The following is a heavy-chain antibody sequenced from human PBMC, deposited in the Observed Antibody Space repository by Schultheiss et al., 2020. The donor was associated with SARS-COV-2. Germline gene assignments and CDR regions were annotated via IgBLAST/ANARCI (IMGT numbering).Heavy chain of an antibody. J-gene: IGHJ4*02. Sequence: GGSLRLSCAASGFTFSSYAMHWVRQAPGKGLEWVAVISYDGSNKYYADSVKGRFTISRDNSKNTLYLQMNSLRAEDTAVYYCAKSGGSPTTGLDYWGQGTLVTVPQ. V-gene: IGHV3-30*01. CDR2: ISYDGSNK. D-gene: IGHD1-26*01. CDR3: AKSGGSPTTGLDY. CDR1: GFTFSSYA.